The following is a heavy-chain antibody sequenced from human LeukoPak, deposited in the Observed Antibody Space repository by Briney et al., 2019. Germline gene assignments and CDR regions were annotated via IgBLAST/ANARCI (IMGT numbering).Heavy chain of an antibody. CDR2: INPNSGGT. Sequence: ASVKVSCKASGYTFTGYYVHWVLQAPGQGLEWMGRINPNSGGTNYAQKFQGRVTMTRDKSISTACMELSRLRSDDTAVYYCARDPVGYYYDSSGLFDYWGQGTLVTVSS. V-gene: IGHV1-2*06. D-gene: IGHD3-22*01. CDR1: GYTFTGYY. CDR3: ARDPVGYYYDSSGLFDY. J-gene: IGHJ4*02.